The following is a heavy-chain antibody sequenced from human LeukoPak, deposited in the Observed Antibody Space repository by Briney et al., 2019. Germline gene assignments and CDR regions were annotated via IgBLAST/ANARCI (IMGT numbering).Heavy chain of an antibody. D-gene: IGHD1-26*01. V-gene: IGHV3-23*01. CDR1: GFTFTNYA. CDR2: ISGSGSST. J-gene: IGHJ4*02. CDR3: ATEWYTGTSLHYTY. Sequence: GVLRLSCVASGFTFTNYAMSWVRQTPGKGLEWVSFISGSGSSTYYADSVRGRFTISGDNSKNALYLLMNNLRAEDTAIHYCATEWYTGTSLHYTYWGQGTLVTVSS.